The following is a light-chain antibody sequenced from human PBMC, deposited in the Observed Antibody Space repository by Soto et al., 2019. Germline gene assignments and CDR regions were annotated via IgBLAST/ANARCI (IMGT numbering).Light chain of an antibody. CDR2: EVT. J-gene: IGLJ2*01. CDR3: CSYTRSGTLV. CDR1: SGDIGAFNY. V-gene: IGLV2-14*03. Sequence: QSVLTQPASVSGSPGQTITISCTGTSGDIGAFNYVSWYQQHPGNAPKLLIYEVTNRPSGVSGRFSASKTGNTAYLTISGLQAEDEADYYCCSYTRSGTLVFAGGTKVTVL.